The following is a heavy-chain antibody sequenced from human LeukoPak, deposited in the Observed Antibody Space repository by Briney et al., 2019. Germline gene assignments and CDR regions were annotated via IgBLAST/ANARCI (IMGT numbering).Heavy chain of an antibody. CDR2: IKQDGSEK. CDR3: ARASSDILTGYGAFDI. J-gene: IGHJ3*02. V-gene: IGHV3-7*01. CDR1: GFTFSSYW. D-gene: IGHD3-9*01. Sequence: GGSLRLSCAASGFTFSSYWMSWVRQAPGKGLEWVANIKQDGSEKYYVDSVKGRFTISRDNAKNSLYLQMNSLRAEDTAVYYCARASSDILTGYGAFDIWGQGTMVTVSS.